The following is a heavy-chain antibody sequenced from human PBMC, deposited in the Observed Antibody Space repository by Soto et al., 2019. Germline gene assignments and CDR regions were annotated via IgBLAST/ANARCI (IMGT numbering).Heavy chain of an antibody. Sequence: QLQLQESGPGLVKPSETLSLTCTVSGGSISSSSYYWGWIRQPPGKGLEWIGSIYYSGSTYYNPSLKSRVTISVDTSKNQFSLKLSSVTAADTAVYYCASLRFLEWSPFDYWGQGTLVTVSS. V-gene: IGHV4-39*01. CDR1: GGSISSSSYY. CDR2: IYYSGST. J-gene: IGHJ4*02. D-gene: IGHD3-3*01. CDR3: ASLRFLEWSPFDY.